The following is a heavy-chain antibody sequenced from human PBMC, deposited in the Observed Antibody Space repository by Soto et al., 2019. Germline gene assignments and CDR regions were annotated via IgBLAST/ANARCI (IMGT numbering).Heavy chain of an antibody. CDR1: GFTFSSYW. D-gene: IGHD2-2*01. V-gene: IGHV3-7*05. CDR2: IKQDGSEK. Sequence: EVQLVESGGGLVQPGGSLRLSCAASGFTFSSYWMSWVRQAPGKGLEWVANIKQDGSEKYYVDSVKGRFTISRDNAKKSLYLQMNSLRAEESALYYCATERANCSSTSCYVWFAPWGQGTLVTVSS. CDR3: ATERANCSSTSCYVWFAP. J-gene: IGHJ5*02.